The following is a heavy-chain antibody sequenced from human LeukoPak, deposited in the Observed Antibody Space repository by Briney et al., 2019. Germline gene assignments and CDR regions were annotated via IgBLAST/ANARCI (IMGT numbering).Heavy chain of an antibody. J-gene: IGHJ4*02. CDR3: TRIIGSSWYRYFDY. V-gene: IGHV3-49*03. CDR1: GFSFGDYA. Sequence: GGSLRLSCTASGFSFGDYAMSWFRQAPGKGLEWVSFIKNKASGGTTEYAASVKGRFTISRDDSKSVAFLQMNSLKTEDTALYYCTRIIGSSWYRYFDYWGQGTLVTVSS. D-gene: IGHD6-13*01. CDR2: IKNKASGGTT.